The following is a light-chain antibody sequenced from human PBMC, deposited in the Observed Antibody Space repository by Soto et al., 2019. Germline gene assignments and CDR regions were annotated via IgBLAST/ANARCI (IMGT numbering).Light chain of an antibody. J-gene: IGKJ2*01. Sequence: EIVLTQSPGTLSLSPGERATLSCRASQSVGSTYLAWYQQKPGQPPRLLIFGASNRAAGTPDRFSGSGSGTDFTLTISRLEPEDFAVYYCQQYGASPIYTFGQGTKLEIK. CDR1: QSVGSTY. CDR2: GAS. CDR3: QQYGASPIYT. V-gene: IGKV3-20*01.